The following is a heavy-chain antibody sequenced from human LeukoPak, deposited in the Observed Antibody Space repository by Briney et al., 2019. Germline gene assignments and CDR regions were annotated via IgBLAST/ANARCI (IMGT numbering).Heavy chain of an antibody. D-gene: IGHD3-10*01. CDR2: INPKIGGT. V-gene: IGHV1-2*02. CDR1: GYTFTGYY. J-gene: IGHJ5*02. Sequence: ASVKVSCKASGYTFTGYYMHWVRQAPGQGLEWMGWINPKIGGTNYAQKFQGRVTMTRDTSISTAYMELSRLRSDDTAVYYCARHPYSGSCITNICYRWFDPWGQGTLVTVSS. CDR3: ARHPYSGSCITNICYRWFDP.